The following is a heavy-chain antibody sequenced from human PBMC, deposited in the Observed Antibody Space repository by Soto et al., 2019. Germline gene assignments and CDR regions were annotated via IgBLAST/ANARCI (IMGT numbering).Heavy chain of an antibody. CDR3: AKGSGYSYEKFYFDS. V-gene: IGHV3-23*01. D-gene: IGHD5-18*01. CDR1: GFTLSDYA. J-gene: IGHJ4*02. CDR2: VSGGGATT. Sequence: PGGSLRLSCAASGFTLSDYAMNWVRQAAGKGLEWVSTVSGGGATTYYADSVKGRFTISRDNFKSTLYLQMNSLRAEDTAIYYFAKGSGYSYEKFYFDSWGQGTQVTVSS.